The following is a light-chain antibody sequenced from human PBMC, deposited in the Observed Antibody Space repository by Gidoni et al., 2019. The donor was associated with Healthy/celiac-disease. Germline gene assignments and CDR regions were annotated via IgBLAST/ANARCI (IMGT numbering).Light chain of an antibody. V-gene: IGKV1-8*01. J-gene: IGKJ2*01. CDR3: QQYYSYPYT. CDR1: QGISSY. CDR2: AAS. Sequence: IRMTQSPSSFSASTGDRVTITCRASQGISSYLAWYQQKPGKAPKRLIYAASTLQSGVPSRFSGSGSGTDFTLTISCLQSEDFATYYCQQYYSYPYTFGQGTKLEIK.